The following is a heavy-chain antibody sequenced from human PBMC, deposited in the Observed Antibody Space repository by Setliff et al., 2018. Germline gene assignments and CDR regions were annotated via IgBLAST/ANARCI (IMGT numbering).Heavy chain of an antibody. Sequence: TSETLSLTCTVSGDSISSGDDFWSWIRQPPGKGLEWIGSIYYTTNGHYNPSLKSRVTMSVDTSKNHFSLELTSVTAADTTVYYCARAPVGDRNGLFDSWGQGTLVTDSS. J-gene: IGHJ4*02. CDR3: ARAPVGDRNGLFDS. CDR1: GDSISSGDDF. D-gene: IGHD6-19*01. CDR2: IYYTTNG. V-gene: IGHV4-30-4*08.